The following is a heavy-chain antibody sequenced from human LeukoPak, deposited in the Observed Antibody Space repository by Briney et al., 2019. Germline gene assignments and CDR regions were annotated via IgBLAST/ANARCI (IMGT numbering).Heavy chain of an antibody. Sequence: GGSLRLPCAASGFSFSNYNMNWVRQAPGRGLEWVSSISSSSSYIYYADSLKGRFTISRDNAKNSLYLQVNSLRAEDTAVYFCVRGYCSGGTCYLDYWGQGTLVTVSS. J-gene: IGHJ4*02. CDR2: ISSSSSYI. D-gene: IGHD2-15*01. V-gene: IGHV3-21*01. CDR1: GFSFSNYN. CDR3: VRGYCSGGTCYLDY.